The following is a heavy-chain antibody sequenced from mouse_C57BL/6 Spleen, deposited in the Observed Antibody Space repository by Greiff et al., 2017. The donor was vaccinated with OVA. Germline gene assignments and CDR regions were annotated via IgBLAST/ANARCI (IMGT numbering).Heavy chain of an antibody. CDR3: ARTGDGYFDY. V-gene: IGHV5-17*01. CDR2: ISSGSSTI. Sequence: EVMLVESGGGLVKPGGSLKLSCAASGFTFSDYGMHWVRQAPEKGLEWVAYISSGSSTIYYADTVKGRFTISRDNAKNTLFLQMTSLRSEDTAMEYCARTGDGYFDYWGQGTTLTVSS. D-gene: IGHD2-3*01. J-gene: IGHJ2*01. CDR1: GFTFSDYG.